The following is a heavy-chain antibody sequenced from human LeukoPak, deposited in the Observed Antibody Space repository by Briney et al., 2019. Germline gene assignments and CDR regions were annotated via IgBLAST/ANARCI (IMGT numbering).Heavy chain of an antibody. CDR2: FDPEDGET. V-gene: IGHV1-24*01. Sequence: GASVKVSCKVSGYTLTEIPMHWVRQAPGEGLGWMVGFDPEDGETIYAQKFQGRVTMTEDTSTDTAYMELSSLRSEDTAVYYCARGLWYGAYSWGQGTLVTVSS. CDR1: GYTLTEIP. J-gene: IGHJ4*02. CDR3: ARGLWYGAYS. D-gene: IGHD4/OR15-4a*01.